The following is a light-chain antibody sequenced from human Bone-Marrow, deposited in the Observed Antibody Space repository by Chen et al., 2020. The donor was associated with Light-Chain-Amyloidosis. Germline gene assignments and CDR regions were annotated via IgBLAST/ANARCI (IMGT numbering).Light chain of an antibody. Sequence: QSVLTQPPSASGTPGQRVTHSCSGSSSNIGSNYVYWYQQLPGTAPKLLIYRNNQRPSGVPDRFSGSKSGTSASLAISGLRSEDEADYYCAAWDDSLSGWVFGGGTKLTVL. J-gene: IGLJ3*02. V-gene: IGLV1-47*01. CDR1: SSNIGSNY. CDR2: RNN. CDR3: AAWDDSLSGWV.